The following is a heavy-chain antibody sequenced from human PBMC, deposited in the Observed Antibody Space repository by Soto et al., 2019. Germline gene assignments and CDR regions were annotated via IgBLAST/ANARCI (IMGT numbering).Heavy chain of an antibody. CDR2: ISYDGSNK. CDR3: AKGPPSGGYYDSSGFFRPPYYYHYGISV. CDR1: GFTFSSYG. D-gene: IGHD3-22*01. Sequence: GGSLRLSCAASGFTFSSYGMHWVRQAPGKGLEWVAVISYDGSNKYYADSVKGRFTISRDNSKNTLYLQMNSLRAEDTAVYYCAKGPPSGGYYDSSGFFRPPYYYHYGISVCGQGTSVPVSS. J-gene: IGHJ6*02. V-gene: IGHV3-30*18.